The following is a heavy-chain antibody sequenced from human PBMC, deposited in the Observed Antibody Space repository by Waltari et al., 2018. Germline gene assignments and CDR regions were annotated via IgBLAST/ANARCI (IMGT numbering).Heavy chain of an antibody. J-gene: IGHJ4*02. V-gene: IGHV3-30*18. CDR1: GFTFSSYG. CDR3: AKDQRYYDSSGFPSDY. CDR2: IWYDGSNK. Sequence: QVQLVESGGGVVQPGRSLRLSCAASGFTFSSYGMHWVRQAPGKGLEWVAVIWYDGSNKYYADSQKGRFTITRDNSKNTLYLQMNILRAEDAAIYYCAKDQRYYDSSGFPSDYWGQGTLVTVSS. D-gene: IGHD3-22*01.